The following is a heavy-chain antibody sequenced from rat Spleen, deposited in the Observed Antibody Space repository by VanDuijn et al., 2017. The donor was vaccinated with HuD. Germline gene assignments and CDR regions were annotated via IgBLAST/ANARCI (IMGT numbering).Heavy chain of an antibody. CDR1: GFTFSDYN. D-gene: IGHD4-3*01. CDR3: ARHNSGYSNWFAY. J-gene: IGHJ3*01. V-gene: IGHV5-7*01. CDR2: ISYDGSST. Sequence: EVQLVESGGGLVQPGRSLKLSCAASGFTFSDYNMAWVRQAPKKGLELVATISYDGSSTYYRDSVKGRFTISRDNAKSTLYLQMDSLRSEDTATYYCARHNSGYSNWFAYWGQGTLVTVSS.